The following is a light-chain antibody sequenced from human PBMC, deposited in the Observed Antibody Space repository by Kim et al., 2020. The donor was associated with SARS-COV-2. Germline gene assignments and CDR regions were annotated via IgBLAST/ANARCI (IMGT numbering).Light chain of an antibody. CDR1: RSDVGGYNY. Sequence: GQSITIFCTGTRSDVGGYNYVSWYQQHPGKAPKLMIYGVNDRPSGVSNRFSGSKSGNTASLSISGLQAEDEANYYCSSYTTRSTWVFGGGTQPTVL. CDR2: GVN. J-gene: IGLJ3*02. CDR3: SSYTTRSTWV. V-gene: IGLV2-14*03.